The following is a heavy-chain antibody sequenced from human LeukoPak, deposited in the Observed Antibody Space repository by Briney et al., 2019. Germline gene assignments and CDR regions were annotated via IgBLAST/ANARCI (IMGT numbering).Heavy chain of an antibody. CDR3: AKEFDIVVVQYYFDY. Sequence: GRSLRLSCVASGFTFSSYGMHWVRQAPGKGLEWVAVIWYDGSNKYYADSVKGRFTISRDNSKNTLYLQMNSLRAEDTAVYYCAKEFDIVVVQYYFDYWGQGTLVTVSS. V-gene: IGHV3-33*06. CDR1: GFTFSSYG. CDR2: IWYDGSNK. D-gene: IGHD2-2*01. J-gene: IGHJ4*02.